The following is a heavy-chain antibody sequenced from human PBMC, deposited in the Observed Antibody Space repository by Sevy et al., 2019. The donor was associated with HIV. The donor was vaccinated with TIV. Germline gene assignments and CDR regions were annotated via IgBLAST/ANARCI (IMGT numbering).Heavy chain of an antibody. CDR2: INQDGSEK. CDR1: GFTFSNYW. J-gene: IGHJ4*02. D-gene: IGHD4-4*01. V-gene: IGHV3-7*01. CDR3: ASGHSNYSPTDY. Sequence: LSLTCAASGFTFSNYWMNWVRQAPGKGLEWVANINQDGSEKYYVDSMKGRFTISRDNAKNSLYLRMNSLRAEDTAVYYCASGHSNYSPTDYWGQGTLVTVSS.